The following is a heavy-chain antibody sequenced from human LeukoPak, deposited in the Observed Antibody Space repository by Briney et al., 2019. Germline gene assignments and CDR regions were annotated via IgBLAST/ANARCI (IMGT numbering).Heavy chain of an antibody. Sequence: GGSLRLSCAAPGFSFSSHGMSWVRQAPWKGPEWVSSISSGSDYTFYADSVKGRFTISRDNSKNTLYLQVNGLRAGDTAIYHCAKIGVIGNWYYDVWGRGTLVTVSS. J-gene: IGHJ2*01. CDR1: GFSFSSHG. V-gene: IGHV3-23*01. CDR3: AKIGVIGNWYYDV. CDR2: ISSGSDYT. D-gene: IGHD3-10*01.